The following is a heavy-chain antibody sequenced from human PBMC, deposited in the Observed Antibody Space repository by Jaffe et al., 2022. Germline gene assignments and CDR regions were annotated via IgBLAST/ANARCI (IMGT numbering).Heavy chain of an antibody. D-gene: IGHD4-17*01. V-gene: IGHV3-23*01. CDR1: GFTFSSYA. CDR3: AKGPEDYGDYPIEYFQH. CDR2: ISGSGGST. Sequence: EVQLLESGGGLVQPGGSLRLSCAASGFTFSSYAMSWVRQAPGKGLEWVSAISGSGGSTYYADSVKGRFTISRDNSKNTLYLQMNSLRAEDTAVYYCAKGPEDYGDYPIEYFQHWGQGTLVTVSS. J-gene: IGHJ1*01.